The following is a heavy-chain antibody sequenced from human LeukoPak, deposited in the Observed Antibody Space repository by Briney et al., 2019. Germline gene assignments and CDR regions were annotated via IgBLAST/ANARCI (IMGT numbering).Heavy chain of an antibody. V-gene: IGHV3-9*03. J-gene: IGHJ4*02. CDR1: GFTFDDYA. Sequence: GGSLRLSCAASGFTFDDYAMYWVRQAPEKGLEWVSGISWNSGTIGYADSVKGRFTISRDNAKNSLYLQMNSLRAEDMALYYCAKGGEYSYANGRFDYWGQGTLVTVSS. CDR3: AKGGEYSYANGRFDY. CDR2: ISWNSGTI. D-gene: IGHD5-18*01.